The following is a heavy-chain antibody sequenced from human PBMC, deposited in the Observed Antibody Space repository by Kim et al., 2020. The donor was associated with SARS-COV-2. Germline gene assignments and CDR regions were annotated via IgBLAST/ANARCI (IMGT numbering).Heavy chain of an antibody. CDR2: INTNTGNP. J-gene: IGHJ6*02. D-gene: IGHD6-19*01. CDR3: ARSGYSSGWYRPYYYYYGMDV. V-gene: IGHV7-4-1*02. Sequence: ASVKVSCKASGYTFTSYAMNWVRQAPGQGLEWMGWINTNTGNPTYAQGFTGRFVFSLDTSVSTAYLQISSLKAEDTAVYYCARSGYSSGWYRPYYYYYGMDVWGQGTTVTVSS. CDR1: GYTFTSYA.